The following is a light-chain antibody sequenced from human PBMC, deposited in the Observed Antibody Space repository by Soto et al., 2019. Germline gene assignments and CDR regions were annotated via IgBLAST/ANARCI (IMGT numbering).Light chain of an antibody. J-gene: IGLJ1*01. CDR3: AAWDDSLSGYV. V-gene: IGLV1-47*02. CDR1: RSNIGSNY. Sequence: QSVLTQPPSASGTPGRRVTISCSGSRSNIGSNYVYWYQQLPGTAPKLLIYSNNQRPSGVPDRCSGSKSGTSASLAISGLRSEDEADDYCAAWDDSLSGYVFGTGTKVTVL. CDR2: SNN.